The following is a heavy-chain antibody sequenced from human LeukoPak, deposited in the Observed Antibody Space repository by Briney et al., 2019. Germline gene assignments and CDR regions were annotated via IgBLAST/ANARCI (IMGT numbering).Heavy chain of an antibody. Sequence: PSETLSLTCAVYGGSFSGYYWSWIRQPPGKGLEWIGEINHSGSTNYNPSLKSRVTISVDTSKNQFSLKLSSVTAADTAVYYCARGVGYCSSTSSKRDYWGQGTLVTVSS. V-gene: IGHV4-34*01. CDR2: INHSGST. CDR1: GGSFSGYY. CDR3: ARGVGYCSSTSSKRDY. D-gene: IGHD2-2*01. J-gene: IGHJ4*02.